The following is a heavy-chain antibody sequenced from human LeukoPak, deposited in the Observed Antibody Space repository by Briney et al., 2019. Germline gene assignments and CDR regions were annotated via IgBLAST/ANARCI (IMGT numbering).Heavy chain of an antibody. V-gene: IGHV4-4*07. CDR1: GGSISSYY. J-gene: IGHJ6*03. CDR2: IYTSGST. CDR3: ARSRGSGSYYRIFPLGYYYYMDV. Sequence: SETLSLTCTVSGGSISSYYWSWIRQPAGKGLEWIGRIYTSGSTNYNPSLKSRVTMSVDTSKNQFSLKLSSVTAADTAVYYCARSRGSGSYYRIFPLGYYYYMDVWGKGTTVTISS. D-gene: IGHD3-10*01.